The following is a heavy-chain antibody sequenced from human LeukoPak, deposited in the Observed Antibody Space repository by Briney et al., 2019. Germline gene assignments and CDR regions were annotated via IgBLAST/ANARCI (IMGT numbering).Heavy chain of an antibody. CDR2: VNTDGSST. CDR3: ARARYGYCSSTSCYSSSGYYYYMDV. Sequence: PGGSLRLSCAASGFTFSRYWMHWVRQAPGKGLVWVSRVNTDGSSTTYADSVKGRFTISRDNAKNTLYLQMNSLRAEDTAVYYCARARYGYCSSTSCYSSSGYYYYMDVWGKGTTVTVSS. V-gene: IGHV3-74*03. CDR1: GFTFSRYW. D-gene: IGHD2-2*03. J-gene: IGHJ6*03.